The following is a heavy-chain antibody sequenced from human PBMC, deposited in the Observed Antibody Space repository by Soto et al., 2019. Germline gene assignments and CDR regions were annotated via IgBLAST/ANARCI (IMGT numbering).Heavy chain of an antibody. CDR1: GGTFSSYA. CDR2: IIPIFGTA. D-gene: IGHD1-26*01. J-gene: IGHJ5*02. V-gene: IGHV1-69*13. Sequence: SVKVSCKASGGTFSSYAISWVRQAPGQGLEWMGGIIPIFGTANYAQKFQGRVTITADESTSTAYMELSSLRSEDTAVYYCASGLRGSYFNWFDPWGQGTLVTVSS. CDR3: ASGLRGSYFNWFDP.